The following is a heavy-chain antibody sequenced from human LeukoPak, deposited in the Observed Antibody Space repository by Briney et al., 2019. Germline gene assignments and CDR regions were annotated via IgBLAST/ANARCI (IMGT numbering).Heavy chain of an antibody. Sequence: PPGGSLGLSCAASGFTFSSYSMSWVRQAPGKGLEWVANMKQDGSEKYYVDSVKGRFTISRDNAKNSLYLQMNSLRAEDTAVYYCARERELDSWGQGTLVTVSS. CDR1: GFTFSSYS. J-gene: IGHJ5*01. CDR2: MKQDGSEK. D-gene: IGHD5-24*01. V-gene: IGHV3-7*01. CDR3: ARERELDS.